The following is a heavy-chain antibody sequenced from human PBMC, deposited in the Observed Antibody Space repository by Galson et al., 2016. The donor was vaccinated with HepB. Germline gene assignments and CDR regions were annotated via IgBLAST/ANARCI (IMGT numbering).Heavy chain of an antibody. V-gene: IGHV4-30-2*01. CDR1: GGSISSGGFS. D-gene: IGHD4-17*01. CDR3: ARGGGPVTSPSYYYYGMDV. Sequence: TLSLTCAVSGGSISSGGFSWSWIRQPPGKGLEWIGSIYHSENTYYNPSLKSRVTISLDRSKNQFSLKLRSVTAADTAVYYCARGGGPVTSPSYYYYGMDVWGQGTTVTVSS. CDR2: IYHSENT. J-gene: IGHJ6*02.